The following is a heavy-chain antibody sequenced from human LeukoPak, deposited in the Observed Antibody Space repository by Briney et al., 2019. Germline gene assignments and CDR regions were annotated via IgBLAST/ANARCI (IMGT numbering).Heavy chain of an antibody. D-gene: IGHD6-13*01. Sequence: SEILSLTCAVYGGSFSGYYWSWVRQPPGKGLEWIGEINHSGSTNYSPSLKSRVTISVDTSKNQFSLKLRSVTAADTAVYYCARISSSNWYNERGAFDVWGQGTMVTVSS. CDR3: ARISSSNWYNERGAFDV. CDR1: GGSFSGYY. J-gene: IGHJ3*01. V-gene: IGHV4-34*01. CDR2: INHSGST.